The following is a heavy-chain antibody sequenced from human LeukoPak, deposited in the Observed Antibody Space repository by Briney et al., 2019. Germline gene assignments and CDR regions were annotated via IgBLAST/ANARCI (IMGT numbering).Heavy chain of an antibody. V-gene: IGHV1-69*05. CDR3: ASAPQDYYDSSGYYYFDY. CDR1: GGTFSSYA. CDR2: IIPIFGTA. D-gene: IGHD3-22*01. J-gene: IGHJ4*02. Sequence: ASVKVSCKASGGTFSSYAISWVRQVPGQGLEWMGGIIPIFGTANYAQKFQGRVTITTDESTSTAYMELSSLRSEDTAVYYCASAPQDYYDSSGYYYFDYWGQGTLVTVSS.